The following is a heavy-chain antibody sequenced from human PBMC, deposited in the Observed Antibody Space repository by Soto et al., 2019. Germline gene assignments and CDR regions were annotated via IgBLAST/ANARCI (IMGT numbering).Heavy chain of an antibody. V-gene: IGHV4-59*08. J-gene: IGHJ4*02. D-gene: IGHD3-9*01. CDR2: IYYSGST. CDR1: GGSISSYY. Sequence: SETLSLTCTVSGGSISSYYWSWVRQPPGKGLEWIGYIYYSGSTNYNPSLKSRVTISVDTSKNQFSLKLSSVTAADTAVYYCARRCSDYDILTGYYTYFDYWGQGTLVTVSS. CDR3: ARRCSDYDILTGYYTYFDY.